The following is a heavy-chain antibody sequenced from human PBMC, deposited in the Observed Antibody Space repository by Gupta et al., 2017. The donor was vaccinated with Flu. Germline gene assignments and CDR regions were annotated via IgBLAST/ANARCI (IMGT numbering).Heavy chain of an antibody. CDR2: IRNKANSYTT. V-gene: IGHV3-72*01. CDR1: GFTFSEHY. D-gene: IGHD1-14*01. J-gene: IGHJ4*02. Sequence: EVRLVESGGGLVQPGGSLRLSCVVSGFTFSEHYMDWIRQAPGKGLEWVGRIRNKANSYTTEYAASVKDRFTITRDDSKDSLYLQMNSLNNGDTAVYYCSRGETGPSPPGRNDCWGQGTLVLVSS. CDR3: SRGETGPSPPGRNDC.